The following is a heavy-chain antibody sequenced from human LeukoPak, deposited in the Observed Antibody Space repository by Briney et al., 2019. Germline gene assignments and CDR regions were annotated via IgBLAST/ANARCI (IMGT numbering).Heavy chain of an antibody. Sequence: QAGGSLRLSCAASGFTFSSYEMNWVRQAPGKGLEWVANINEDGSQKNYVYSVKGRFTISRDNAKNSVFLQMYSLRDEDTAVYYCARDRAYSTFDYWGQGTLVTVSS. V-gene: IGHV3-7*01. CDR3: ARDRAYSTFDY. D-gene: IGHD3-16*01. CDR2: INEDGSQK. CDR1: GFTFSSYE. J-gene: IGHJ4*02.